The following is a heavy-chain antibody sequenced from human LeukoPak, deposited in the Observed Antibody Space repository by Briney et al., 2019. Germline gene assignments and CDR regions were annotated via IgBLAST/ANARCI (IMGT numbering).Heavy chain of an antibody. J-gene: IGHJ4*02. D-gene: IGHD5-12*01. CDR1: GGTFSSYA. V-gene: IGHV1-69*13. CDR3: ARRNKVDTINYFDY. Sequence: EASVKVSCKASGGTFSSYAISWVRQAPGQGLEWMGGIIPIFGTANYAQKFQGRVTITADESTSTAYMELSSLRSEDTAVYYCARRNKVDTINYFDYWGQGTLVTVSS. CDR2: IIPIFGTA.